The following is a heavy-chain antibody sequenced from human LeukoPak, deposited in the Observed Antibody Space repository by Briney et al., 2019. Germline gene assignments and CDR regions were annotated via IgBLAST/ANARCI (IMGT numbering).Heavy chain of an antibody. J-gene: IGHJ4*02. Sequence: PSETLSLTCTVSGGSISPYYWSWIRQTPGKGLEWIGYILYSGTTTNYNPSLKSRVTISVDTSKNQFSLKVTSVTAADTAVYYCARGLTGPRLGDWGQGTLVTVSS. V-gene: IGHV4-59*12. D-gene: IGHD3-16*01. CDR2: ILYSGTTT. CDR3: ARGLTGPRLGD. CDR1: GGSISPYY.